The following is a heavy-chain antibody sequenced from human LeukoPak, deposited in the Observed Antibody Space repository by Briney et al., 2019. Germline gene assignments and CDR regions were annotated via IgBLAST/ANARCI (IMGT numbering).Heavy chain of an antibody. V-gene: IGHV1-8*03. J-gene: IGHJ6*03. CDR1: GYTFTSYD. D-gene: IGHD3-3*01. Sequence: ASVKVSCKASGYTFTSYDINWVRQATGQGLEWMGWMNPYSGNTGYAQKFQGRVPITRNTSISTAYMELSSLRSEDTAVYYCARVPRDDFWSGYYDYYYYYYMDVWGKGTTVTVSS. CDR2: MNPYSGNT. CDR3: ARVPRDDFWSGYYDYYYYYYMDV.